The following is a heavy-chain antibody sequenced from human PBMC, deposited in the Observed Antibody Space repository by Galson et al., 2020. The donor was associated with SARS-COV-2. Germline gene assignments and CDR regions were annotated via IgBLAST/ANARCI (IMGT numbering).Heavy chain of an antibody. J-gene: IGHJ4*02. CDR3: ARDSTYYDFWSGSPGLGY. V-gene: IGHV4-39*07. Sequence: SETLSLTCTVSGGSISSNSYSWGWIRQPPGKGLEWIGSFFYSGSTYYNPSLKSRVTISVDTSKNQFSLKLTSVTAADTAVYYCARDSTYYDFWSGSPGLGYWGQGTLVTVSS. D-gene: IGHD3-3*01. CDR2: FFYSGST. CDR1: GGSISSNSYS.